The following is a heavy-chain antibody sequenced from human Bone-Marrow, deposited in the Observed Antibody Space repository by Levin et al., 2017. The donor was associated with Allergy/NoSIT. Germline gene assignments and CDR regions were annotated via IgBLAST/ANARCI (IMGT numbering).Heavy chain of an antibody. D-gene: IGHD3-16*01. CDR1: GFNIDDYG. V-gene: IGHV3-9*01. CDR2: ASWNSDII. CDR3: VKVGGHSTAFDL. J-gene: IGHJ3*01. Sequence: PGGSLRLSCAASGFNIDDYGLEWVRQAPGKGLEWVSSASWNSDIIEYAESVKGRFTISRDNAKNFLYLQMNSLRPEDTALYYCVKVGGHSTAFDLWGQGTLVTVSS.